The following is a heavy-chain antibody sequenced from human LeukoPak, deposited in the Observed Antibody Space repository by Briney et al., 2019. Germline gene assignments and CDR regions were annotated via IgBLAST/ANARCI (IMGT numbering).Heavy chain of an antibody. CDR1: GFTFSSYG. CDR2: IYSGGST. CDR3: AKGSGSYYLVYFDC. J-gene: IGHJ4*02. Sequence: GGSLRLSCAASGFTFSSYGRNGVRQAPGKGLEWGSVIYSGGSTYYADSVKGRFTISRDNSKNTLYLQMNSLRAEDTAVYYCAKGSGSYYLVYFDCWGQGTLVTVSS. D-gene: IGHD1-26*01. V-gene: IGHV3-23*03.